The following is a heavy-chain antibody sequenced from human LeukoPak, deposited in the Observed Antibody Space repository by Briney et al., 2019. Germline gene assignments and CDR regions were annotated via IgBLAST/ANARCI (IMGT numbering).Heavy chain of an antibody. D-gene: IGHD5-18*01. J-gene: IGHJ6*03. CDR3: AKENSYPYYYMDV. Sequence: GGSLRLSCAASGFTFSSYGMHRVRQAPGKGLEWVAVIWYDGSNKYYADSVKGRFTISRDNSKNTLYLQMNSLRAEDTAVYYCAKENSYPYYYMDVWGKGTTVTVSS. CDR2: IWYDGSNK. V-gene: IGHV3-33*06. CDR1: GFTFSSYG.